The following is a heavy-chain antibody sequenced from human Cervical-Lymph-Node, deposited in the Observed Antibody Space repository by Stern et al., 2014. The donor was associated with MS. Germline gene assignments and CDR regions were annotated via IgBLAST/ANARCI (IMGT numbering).Heavy chain of an antibody. Sequence: QVTLRESGPALVKPTQTLTLTCTFSGFSLSTSGMRVSWIRQPPGKALEWLARLDWDDDKFYSTSLKTRLILFKGTSKNHVVLTMTNMDPVDTATYYCARSPPYYEFWNDYYYFDYWGQGTLVAVSS. V-gene: IGHV2-70D*14. CDR3: ARSPPYYEFWNDYYYFDY. CDR1: GFSLSTSGMR. J-gene: IGHJ4*02. CDR2: LDWDDDK. D-gene: IGHD3-3*01.